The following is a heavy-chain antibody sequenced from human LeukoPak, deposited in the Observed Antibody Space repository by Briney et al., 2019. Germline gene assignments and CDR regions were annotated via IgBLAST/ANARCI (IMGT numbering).Heavy chain of an antibody. CDR3: ATHYVWGSYRPYYFDY. CDR1: GYSISSSSYY. Sequence: KDSETLSLTCTVSGYSISSSSYYWGWIRQPPGKGLEWIGSIYYSGSTYYNPSLKSRVTISVDTSKNQFSLKLSSVTAADTAVYYCATHYVWGSYRPYYFDYWGQGTLVTVSS. D-gene: IGHD3-16*02. CDR2: IYYSGST. V-gene: IGHV4-39*01. J-gene: IGHJ4*02.